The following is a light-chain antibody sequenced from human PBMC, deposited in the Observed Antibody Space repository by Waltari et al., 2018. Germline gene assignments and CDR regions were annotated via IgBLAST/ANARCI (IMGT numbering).Light chain of an antibody. V-gene: IGKV3-20*01. J-gene: IGKJ1*01. CDR3: QHYVRLPVT. CDR1: QSVSRT. Sequence: PGTLSLSPGERATLSCRASQSVSRTLAWYQQKPGQAPRLLIYGASIRATGIPDRFSGSGSGADFSLTISRLEPEDFAVYYCQHYVRLPVTFGQGTKVEIK. CDR2: GAS.